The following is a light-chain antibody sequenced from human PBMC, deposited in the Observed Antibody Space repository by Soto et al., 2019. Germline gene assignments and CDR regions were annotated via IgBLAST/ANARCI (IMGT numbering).Light chain of an antibody. CDR2: SNN. CDR1: SSNIGSNT. Sequence: HSVLTQPPSASGTPGQRVTISCSGSSSNIGSNTVDWYHQLPGSAPKLLIYSNNQRPSGVPDRFSGSKSGTSASLAISGLQSEDEGDYYCAAWDDSLNGYVIFGGGTKLTVL. J-gene: IGLJ2*01. V-gene: IGLV1-44*01. CDR3: AAWDDSLNGYVI.